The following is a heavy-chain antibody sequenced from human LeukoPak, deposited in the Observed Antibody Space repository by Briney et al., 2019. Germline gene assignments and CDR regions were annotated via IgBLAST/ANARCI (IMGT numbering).Heavy chain of an antibody. J-gene: IGHJ5*02. CDR3: AKDRDLLFAHCWFDL. CDR1: GFTFSTYA. Sequence: GGSLILSCAASGFTFSTYAMSWVRQAPGKGLEWVSGIIIIVGITYYADSVKGRFTISRDNSKNTLYLKMNRVRDDDTAVYYCAKDRDLLFAHCWFDLWGQGTLVTVSS. D-gene: IGHD3-10*01. V-gene: IGHV3-23*01. CDR2: IIIIVGIT.